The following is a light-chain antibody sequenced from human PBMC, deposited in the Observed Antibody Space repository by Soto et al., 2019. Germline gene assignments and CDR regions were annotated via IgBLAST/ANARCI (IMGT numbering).Light chain of an antibody. Sequence: EIVMTQSPATLSVSPGERATLSCRASQSVSSNLAWYQQKPGQAPRLLIYGASTRATGIPARFSGSGSWTDFTLTISSLQSEDFAVYYCQQYNNWPPLFGQGTKLEIK. CDR3: QQYNNWPPL. CDR1: QSVSSN. CDR2: GAS. V-gene: IGKV3-15*01. J-gene: IGKJ2*01.